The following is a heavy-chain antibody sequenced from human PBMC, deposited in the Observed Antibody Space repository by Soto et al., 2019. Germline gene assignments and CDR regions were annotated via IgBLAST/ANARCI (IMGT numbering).Heavy chain of an antibody. CDR3: ARHGKANCSGGSCYPLYYYGMDV. D-gene: IGHD2-15*01. CDR1: GGSISSSSYY. CDR2: IYYSGST. V-gene: IGHV4-39*01. J-gene: IGHJ6*02. Sequence: SETLSLTCTVSGGSISSSSYYWGWIRQPPGKGLEWIGSIYYSGSTYYNPSLKSRVTISVDTSKNQFSLKLSSVTAADTAVYYCARHGKANCSGGSCYPLYYYGMDVWGQGTTVT.